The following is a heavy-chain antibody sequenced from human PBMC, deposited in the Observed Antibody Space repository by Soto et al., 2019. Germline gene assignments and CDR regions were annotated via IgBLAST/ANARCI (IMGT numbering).Heavy chain of an antibody. V-gene: IGHV4-39*01. J-gene: IGHJ6*02. D-gene: IGHD5-18*01. CDR3: AREDTAMATYYYYYGMDV. Sequence: SETLSLTCTVSGGSISSSSYYWGWIRQPPGKGLEWIGSIYYSGSTYYNPSLKSRVTISVDTSKSQFSLKLSSVTAADTAVYYCAREDTAMATYYYYYGMDVWGQGTTVTVSS. CDR2: IYYSGST. CDR1: GGSISSSSYY.